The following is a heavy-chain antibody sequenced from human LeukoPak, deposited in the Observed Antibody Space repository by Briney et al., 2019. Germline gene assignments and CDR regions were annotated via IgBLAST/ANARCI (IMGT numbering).Heavy chain of an antibody. CDR3: AGTSLNYYYYYMDV. CDR2: ISSSSSTI. Sequence: GGSLRLSCATSGFTFRSYGMHWVRQAPGKGLEWVSYISSSSSTIYYADSVKGRFTISRDNSKNTLYLQMNSLRAEDTAVYYCAGTSLNYYYYYMDVWGKGTTVTISS. V-gene: IGHV3-48*01. J-gene: IGHJ6*03. CDR1: GFTFRSYG.